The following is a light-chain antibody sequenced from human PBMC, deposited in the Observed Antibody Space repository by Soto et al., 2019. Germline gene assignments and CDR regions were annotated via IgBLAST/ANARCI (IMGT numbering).Light chain of an antibody. J-gene: IGKJ4*01. Sequence: DIVMTQSPDSLAVSLGERATINCKSSQSVLYSSNNKNYLAWYQQKPGQPPKLLIYWASTRESGGPDRFSGSGSGTDFTLAISSLQAEDVAVYYCQQYYSIPLTVGGGTKVDIK. CDR2: WAS. V-gene: IGKV4-1*01. CDR3: QQYYSIPLT. CDR1: QSVLYSSNNKNY.